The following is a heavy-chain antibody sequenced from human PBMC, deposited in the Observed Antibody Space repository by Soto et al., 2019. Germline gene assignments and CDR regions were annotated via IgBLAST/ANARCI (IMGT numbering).Heavy chain of an antibody. D-gene: IGHD4-17*01. CDR1: GFTFDDYA. V-gene: IGHV3-9*01. Sequence: EVQLVESGGGLVQPGRSLRLSCAASGFTFDDYAMHWVRQAPGKGLEWVSGISWNSGSIGYADSVKGRFTISRDNAKNSLYLQKNSLRAEDTALYYCAKDGEYGDYVLYYMDVWGKGTTVTVSS. J-gene: IGHJ6*03. CDR2: ISWNSGSI. CDR3: AKDGEYGDYVLYYMDV.